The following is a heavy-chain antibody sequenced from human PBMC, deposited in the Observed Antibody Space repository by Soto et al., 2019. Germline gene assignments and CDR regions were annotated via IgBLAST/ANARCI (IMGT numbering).Heavy chain of an antibody. CDR1: GGSISSGDYY. D-gene: IGHD3-3*01. J-gene: IGHJ5*02. CDR3: ARWWSGSRQGFDP. Sequence: QVQLQESGPGLVKPSQTLSLTCTFSGGSISSGDYYWSWSRQQPGKGLEWIGYIYYSGSTYYNPSLKSRVTISVDTSKNQFSLKLSSVTAADTAVYYCARWWSGSRQGFDPWGQGTLVTVSS. V-gene: IGHV4-31*03. CDR2: IYYSGST.